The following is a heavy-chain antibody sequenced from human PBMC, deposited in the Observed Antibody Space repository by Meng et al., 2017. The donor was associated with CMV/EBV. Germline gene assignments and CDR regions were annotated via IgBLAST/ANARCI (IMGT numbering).Heavy chain of an antibody. CDR1: GFTVSSNY. CDR2: IYSGGST. D-gene: IGHD1-26*01. CDR3: ARGRRVGPDY. J-gene: IGHJ4*02. V-gene: IGHV3-53*01. Sequence: GGSLSLSCAASGFTVSSNYMSWVRQAPGKGLEWVSVIYSGGSTYYADSVKGRFTISRDNSKNTLYLQMNSLRAEDTAVYYCARGRRVGPDYWGQGTLVTVSS.